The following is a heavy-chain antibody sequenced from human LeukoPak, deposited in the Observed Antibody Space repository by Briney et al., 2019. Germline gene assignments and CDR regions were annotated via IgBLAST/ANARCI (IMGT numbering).Heavy chain of an antibody. Sequence: SETLSLTCTVSGDSITSYYWSWIRQPAGKGLEWIGRIHTSGSTNYNPSLKSRVTISVDTSKNQFSLKLSSVTAADTAVYYCAREGIAVADTYYYYYMDVWGKGTWVTVSS. J-gene: IGHJ6*03. CDR2: IHTSGST. CDR3: AREGIAVADTYYYYYMDV. CDR1: GDSITSYY. V-gene: IGHV4-4*07. D-gene: IGHD6-19*01.